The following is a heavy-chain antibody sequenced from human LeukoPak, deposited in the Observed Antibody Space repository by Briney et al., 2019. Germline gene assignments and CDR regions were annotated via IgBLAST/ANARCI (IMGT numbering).Heavy chain of an antibody. J-gene: IGHJ4*02. Sequence: SGGSLRLSCAVSGFIFSSYEMNWVRQAPGKGLEWVSYISSSGSTVYYADSVKGRFTISRDNDKNSLFLQMNSLRAEDTGVYYCARLGVTRPGYWGQGTLVTVSS. V-gene: IGHV3-48*03. D-gene: IGHD3-3*01. CDR2: ISSSGSTV. CDR1: GFIFSSYE. CDR3: ARLGVTRPGY.